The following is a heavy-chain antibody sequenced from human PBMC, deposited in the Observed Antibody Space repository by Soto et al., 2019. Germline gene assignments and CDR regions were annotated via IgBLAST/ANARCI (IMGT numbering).Heavy chain of an antibody. CDR1: GYTFTSYA. Sequence: QVQLVQSGAEVKKPGASVKVSCKASGYTFTSYAMHWVRQAPGQRLEWMGWINAGNGNTKYSQKFQGRVTITRDTSASTAYMELSTLRSEDTAVYYCASYYCSGGSCYPYFDYWVQGTLVTVSS. D-gene: IGHD2-15*01. V-gene: IGHV1-3*01. CDR3: ASYYCSGGSCYPYFDY. CDR2: INAGNGNT. J-gene: IGHJ4*02.